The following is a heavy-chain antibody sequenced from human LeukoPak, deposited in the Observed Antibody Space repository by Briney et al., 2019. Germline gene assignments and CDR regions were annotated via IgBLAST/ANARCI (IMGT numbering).Heavy chain of an antibody. J-gene: IGHJ2*01. V-gene: IGHV4-59*08. Sequence: PSETLSLTCTVSGASITGYYWGWIRQPPGKGLECIGYIYYSGSTNYNPSLKRRVSMSVGTSRAQFSLRLSSVTAADTAVYYCARLDPTWYIELWGRGTLVTVSS. CDR1: GASITGYY. CDR2: IYYSGST. CDR3: ARLDPTWYIEL.